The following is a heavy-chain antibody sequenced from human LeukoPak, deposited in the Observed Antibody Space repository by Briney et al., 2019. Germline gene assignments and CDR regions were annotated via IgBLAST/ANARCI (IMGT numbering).Heavy chain of an antibody. D-gene: IGHD6-13*01. CDR2: INHSGST. Sequence: SETLSLTCTVSGGSISSSSYYWSWIRQPPGKGLEWIGEINHSGSTNYNPSLKSRVTISVDTSKNQFSLKLSSVTAADTAVYYCARGRAAGRSYYYYYMDVWGKGTTVTVSS. CDR3: ARGRAAGRSYYYYYMDV. V-gene: IGHV4-39*07. CDR1: GGSISSSSYY. J-gene: IGHJ6*03.